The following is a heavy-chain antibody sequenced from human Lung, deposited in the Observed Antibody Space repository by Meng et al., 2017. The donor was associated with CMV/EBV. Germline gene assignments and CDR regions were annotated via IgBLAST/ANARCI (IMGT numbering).Heavy chain of an antibody. J-gene: IGHJ5*01. CDR3: ASREYSSSRNRENWFHH. V-gene: IGHV1-69*10. Sequence: SXXVSCKASGGTFSSYAISWVRQAPGQGLEWMGGIIPILGIANYAQKFQGRITITADKSTSTAYMELSSLRSEDTAVYYCASREYSSSRNRENWFHHWGQGTLVTVSS. CDR1: GGTFSSYA. D-gene: IGHD6-6*01. CDR2: IIPILGIA.